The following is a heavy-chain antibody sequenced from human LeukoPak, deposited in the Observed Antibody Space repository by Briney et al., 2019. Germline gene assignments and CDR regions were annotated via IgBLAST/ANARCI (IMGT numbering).Heavy chain of an antibody. CDR1: GYTFTGYY. Sequence: ASVKVSCKASGYTFTGYYMHWVRQAPGQGLEWMGGIIPIFGTANYAQKFQGRVTITADESTSTAYMELSSLRSEDTAVYYCARENSGYDKKDYYYYMDVWGKGTTVTISS. D-gene: IGHD5-12*01. CDR3: ARENSGYDKKDYYYYMDV. V-gene: IGHV1-69*13. CDR2: IIPIFGTA. J-gene: IGHJ6*03.